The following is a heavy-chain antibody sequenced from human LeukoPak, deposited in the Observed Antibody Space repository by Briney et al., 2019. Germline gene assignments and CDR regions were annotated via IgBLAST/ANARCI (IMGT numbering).Heavy chain of an antibody. CDR2: INHGGST. CDR3: ARYLDYGGNSRVFQH. D-gene: IGHD4-23*01. V-gene: IGHV4-34*01. Sequence: SETLSLTCTVYGGSLSAYYWTWIRQPPGKGLEWIGEINHGGSTNYNPSLKSRVTISVDTSKNQFSLKLSSVTAADTAVYYCARYLDYGGNSRVFQHWGQGTLVTVSS. CDR1: GGSLSAYY. J-gene: IGHJ1*01.